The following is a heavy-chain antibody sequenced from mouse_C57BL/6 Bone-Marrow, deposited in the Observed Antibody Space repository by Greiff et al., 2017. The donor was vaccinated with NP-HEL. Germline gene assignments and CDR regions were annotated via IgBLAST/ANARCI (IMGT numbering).Heavy chain of an antibody. CDR2: IDPSDSYT. Sequence: QVQLQQPGAELVMPGASVKLSCKASGYTFTSYWMHWVKQRPGQGLEWIGEIDPSDSYTNYNQKFKGKSTLTVDKSSSTAYMQVSILTSEDSAVYYCARYGSSPAWFAYWGQGTLVTVSA. CDR1: GYTFTSYW. J-gene: IGHJ3*01. V-gene: IGHV1-69*01. D-gene: IGHD1-1*01. CDR3: ARYGSSPAWFAY.